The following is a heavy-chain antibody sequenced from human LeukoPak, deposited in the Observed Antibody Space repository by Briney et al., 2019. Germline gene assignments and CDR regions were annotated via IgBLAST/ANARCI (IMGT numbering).Heavy chain of an antibody. CDR3: ATGRNGVVPAPILGVGPWYNYHYMDV. CDR1: GGSFSGYY. D-gene: IGHD2-2*02. Sequence: SGTLSLTCVVYGGSFSGYYWSWIRQPPGKGLEWIGEIDHSGTTNCNPSLKSRVTMSVDTSKNQFSLMVSSVTAADTAVYYCATGRNGVVPAPILGVGPWYNYHYMDVWGKGTTVTVSS. J-gene: IGHJ6*03. V-gene: IGHV4-34*01. CDR2: IDHSGTT.